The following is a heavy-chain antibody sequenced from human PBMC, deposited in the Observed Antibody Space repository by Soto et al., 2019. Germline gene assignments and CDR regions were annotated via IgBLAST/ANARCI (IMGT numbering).Heavy chain of an antibody. D-gene: IGHD4-4*01. V-gene: IGHV4-34*01. CDR3: ATTTVTTPFMDV. J-gene: IGHJ6*03. CDR1: GGSFSGYY. Sequence: SETLSLTCAVYGGSFSGYYWSWIRQPPGKGLEWIGEINHSGSTNYNPSLKSRVTISVDTSKNQFSLKLSSVTAADTAVYYCATTTVTTPFMDVWGKGTTVTVSS. CDR2: INHSGST.